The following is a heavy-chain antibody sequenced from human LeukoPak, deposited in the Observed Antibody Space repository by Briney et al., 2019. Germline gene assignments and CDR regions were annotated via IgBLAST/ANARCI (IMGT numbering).Heavy chain of an antibody. CDR2: IIPMLGIA. V-gene: IGHV1-69*04. Sequence: SVRVSCKASGGTFSSYGITWVRQAPGRGLEWMGRIIPMLGIAIYAQKFQGRVTISADKDTSTVYMELSSLRSEDTAVYYCARDKWDNWNDLGAGYYFDFWGQGTLVTVSS. J-gene: IGHJ4*02. CDR3: ARDKWDNWNDLGAGYYFDF. CDR1: GGTFSSYG. D-gene: IGHD1-1*01.